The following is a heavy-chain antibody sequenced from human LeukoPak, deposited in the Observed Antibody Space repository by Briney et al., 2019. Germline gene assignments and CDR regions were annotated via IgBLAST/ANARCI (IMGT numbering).Heavy chain of an antibody. V-gene: IGHV3-30*04. J-gene: IGHJ4*02. D-gene: IGHD3-10*01. CDR1: GFTFSSSN. CDR3: EREWFGESN. CDR2: IAYDGSKT. Sequence: PGMSLRLSCAPSGFTFSSSNMHWVRQSPARGLEWVALIAYDGSKTYYAESAKGRFTISRDNSKNMLFLQMDSLSAEDTAMYYCEREWFGESNWGQGTLVTVSS.